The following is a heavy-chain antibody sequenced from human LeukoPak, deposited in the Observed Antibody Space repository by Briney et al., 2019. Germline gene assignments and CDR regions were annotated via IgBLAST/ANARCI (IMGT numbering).Heavy chain of an antibody. Sequence: ASVKVSCKASGYTFSSYGISWVRQAPGQGLEWMEWISGYNGNTNSAQKLQGRVSMTTDTSTSTAYVELRSLRSDDTAVYYCARDRSPDFWSGDYRDAYDIWGQGTMVTVSS. CDR3: ARDRSPDFWSGDYRDAYDI. CDR2: ISGYNGNT. J-gene: IGHJ3*02. V-gene: IGHV1-18*01. D-gene: IGHD3-3*01. CDR1: GYTFSSYG.